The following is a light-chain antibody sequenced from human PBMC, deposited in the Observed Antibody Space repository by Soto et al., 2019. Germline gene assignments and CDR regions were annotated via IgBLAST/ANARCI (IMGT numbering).Light chain of an antibody. CDR3: QQLSSYPST. CDR1: QTISSW. CDR2: DSS. V-gene: IGKV1-9*01. Sequence: DIQMTQAPSSLSGSLGDIFTITFLAIQTISSWLAWYQQKPGKAPKLLIYDSSTLHSGVPSRFSGSGSGTDFTLTISGLQPEDFATYYCQQLSSYPSTFGGGTKVDI. J-gene: IGKJ4*01.